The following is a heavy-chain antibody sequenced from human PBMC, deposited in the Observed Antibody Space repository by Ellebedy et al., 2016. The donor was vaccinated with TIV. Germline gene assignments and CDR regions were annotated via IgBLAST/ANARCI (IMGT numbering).Heavy chain of an antibody. D-gene: IGHD4-17*01. CDR1: TFSFRSYW. CDR2: INQDGSYK. CDR3: ATDGSYGDYRFPAHAFTM. J-gene: IGHJ3*02. V-gene: IGHV3-7*01. Sequence: GESLKISCAASTFSFRSYWMTWVRQPPGKGLEWVANINQDGSYKYYVDSVRGRFTISRDNAKNSLYLQMNSLRAEETSVYYCATDGSYGDYRFPAHAFTMWGQGTMVTVSS.